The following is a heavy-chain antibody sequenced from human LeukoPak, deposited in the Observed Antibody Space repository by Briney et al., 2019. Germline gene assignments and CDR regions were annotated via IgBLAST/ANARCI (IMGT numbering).Heavy chain of an antibody. CDR1: GFTFSSYA. CDR3: ASPGITMIVVVISRGYFQH. Sequence: PGGSLRLSCAASGFTFSSYAMSWVCQAPGKGLEWVSAISGSGGSTYYADSVKGRFTISRDNSKNTLYLQMNSLRAEDTAVYYCASPGITMIVVVISRGYFQHWGQGTLVTVSS. J-gene: IGHJ1*01. D-gene: IGHD3-22*01. V-gene: IGHV3-23*01. CDR2: ISGSGGST.